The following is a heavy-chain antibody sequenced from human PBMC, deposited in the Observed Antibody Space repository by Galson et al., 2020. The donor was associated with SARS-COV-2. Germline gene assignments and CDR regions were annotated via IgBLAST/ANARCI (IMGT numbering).Heavy chain of an antibody. Sequence: SETLSLTCTVSGDSISTYYWSWIRQSPGKRLEWIGDISYRGYTNYNNSLRSRVTISLDTSKNQFSLRLTSVTAADTAIYYCARLPGGYKGWFDTWGQGTLVTVSS. CDR1: GDSISTYY. CDR2: ISYRGYT. D-gene: IGHD1-20*01. V-gene: IGHV4-59*08. CDR3: ARLPGGYKGWFDT. J-gene: IGHJ5*02.